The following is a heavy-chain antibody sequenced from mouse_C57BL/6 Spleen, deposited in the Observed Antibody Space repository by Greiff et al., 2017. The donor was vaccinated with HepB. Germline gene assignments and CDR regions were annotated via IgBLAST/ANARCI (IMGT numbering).Heavy chain of an antibody. CDR3: TRDGGYYGYFDV. V-gene: IGHV5-9-1*02. Sequence: EVQLVESGEGLVKPGGSLKLSCAASGFTFSSYAMSWVRQTPEKRLEWVAYISSGGDYIYYADTVKGRFTISRDNARNTLYLQMSSLKSEDTAMYYCTRDGGYYGYFDVWGTGTTVTVSS. CDR1: GFTFSSYA. D-gene: IGHD2-2*01. CDR2: ISSGGDYI. J-gene: IGHJ1*03.